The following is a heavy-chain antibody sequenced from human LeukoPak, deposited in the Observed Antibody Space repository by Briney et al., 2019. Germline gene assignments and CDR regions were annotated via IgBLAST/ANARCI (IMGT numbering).Heavy chain of an antibody. D-gene: IGHD1-26*01. CDR3: AKGIYSGRDDFDY. CDR1: GFTFSSYG. J-gene: IGHJ4*02. V-gene: IGHV3-30*18. CDR2: ISYDGSNK. Sequence: PGGSLRLSCATSGFTFSSYGMHWVRQAPGKGLEWVAVISYDGSNKYYADSVKGRFTISRDNSKNTLYLQMNSLRAEDTAVYYCAKGIYSGRDDFDYWGQGTLVTVS.